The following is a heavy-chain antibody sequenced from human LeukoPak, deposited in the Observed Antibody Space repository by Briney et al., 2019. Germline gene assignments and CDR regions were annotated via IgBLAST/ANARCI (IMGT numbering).Heavy chain of an antibody. CDR1: GFTFSSYW. CDR3: ATRGYGGKSLDY. J-gene: IGHJ4*02. D-gene: IGHD4-23*01. Sequence: PGGSLRLSCAASGFTFSSYWMSWVRQAPGKGLEWVANIKQDGSEKYYVDSVKGRFTIPRDNAKNSLYLQMNSLRAEDTAVYYCATRGYGGKSLDYWAQGTLVTVSS. V-gene: IGHV3-7*01. CDR2: IKQDGSEK.